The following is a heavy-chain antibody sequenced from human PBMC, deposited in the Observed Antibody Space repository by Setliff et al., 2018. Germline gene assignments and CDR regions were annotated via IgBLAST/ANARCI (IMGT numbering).Heavy chain of an antibody. CDR3: AKDLASWSPDR. J-gene: IGHJ4*02. Sequence: PGGSLRLSCAASGFTFSPYIIHWVRQAPGKGLEWVALISNDDTKKYFADSVKGRFTISRDSSRNTLYLQMSSLRPEDTAVYYCAKDLASWSPDRWGLGTLVTVSS. CDR2: ISNDDTKK. D-gene: IGHD3-3*01. V-gene: IGHV3-30*18. CDR1: GFTFSPYI.